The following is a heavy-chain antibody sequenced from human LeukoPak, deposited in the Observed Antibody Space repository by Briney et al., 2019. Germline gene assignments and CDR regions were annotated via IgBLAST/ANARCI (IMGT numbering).Heavy chain of an antibody. V-gene: IGHV3-53*01. CDR3: ARGAGYNYPYYFDY. CDR1: GFTFSIYG. Sequence: GGSLRLSCAASGFTFSIYGMNWVRQAPGKGLEWVSVIYGGGNIYYADSVKGRFTISRDNSKNTLYLQMNSLRAEDTAVYYCARGAGYNYPYYFDYWGQGTLVTVSS. CDR2: IYGGGNI. J-gene: IGHJ4*02. D-gene: IGHD5-24*01.